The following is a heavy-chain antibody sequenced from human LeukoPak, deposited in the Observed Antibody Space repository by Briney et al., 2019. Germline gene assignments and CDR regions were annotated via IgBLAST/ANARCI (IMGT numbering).Heavy chain of an antibody. CDR3: ARGTIFGV. J-gene: IGHJ4*02. D-gene: IGHD3-3*01. V-gene: IGHV4-34*01. CDR2: INHSGST. CDR1: GGSFSGYY. Sequence: PSETLSLTCAVYGGSFSGYYWSWIRQPPGKGLEWIGEINHSGSTNYNPSLKRRVTISVDTSKNQFSLKVSSVTAADTAVYYCARGTIFGVWGQGTLVTVSS.